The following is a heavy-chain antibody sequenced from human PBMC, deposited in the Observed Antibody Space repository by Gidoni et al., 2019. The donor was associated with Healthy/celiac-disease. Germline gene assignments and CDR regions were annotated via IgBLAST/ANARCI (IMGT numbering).Heavy chain of an antibody. J-gene: IGHJ5*02. Sequence: QVQLQESGPGLVKPSETLSLTCTVSGGSISSYYWSWIRKPAGKGLEWIGRIYTSGSTNYNPSLKSRVTMSVDTSKNQFSLKLSSVTAADTAVYYCARDFFMWELPDSNWFDPWGQGTLVTVSS. D-gene: IGHD1-26*01. CDR1: GGSISSYY. CDR3: ARDFFMWELPDSNWFDP. CDR2: IYTSGST. V-gene: IGHV4-4*07.